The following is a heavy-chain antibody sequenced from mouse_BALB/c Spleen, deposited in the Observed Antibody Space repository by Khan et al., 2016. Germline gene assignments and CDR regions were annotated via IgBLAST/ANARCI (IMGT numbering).Heavy chain of an antibody. CDR2: IYPGDGDT. CDR3: ALYYRAARDY. J-gene: IGHJ4*01. Sequence: QVQLQQSGAELVRPGSSVKISCKASGYAFSSYWMNWVKQRPGQGLEWIGQIYPGDGDTNYNGKFKGKATLTADKSSSTAYMQLSSLTSEDSAVYFCALYYRAARDYWGQGTSVTVSS. CDR1: GYAFSSYW. D-gene: IGHD2-14*01. V-gene: IGHV1-80*01.